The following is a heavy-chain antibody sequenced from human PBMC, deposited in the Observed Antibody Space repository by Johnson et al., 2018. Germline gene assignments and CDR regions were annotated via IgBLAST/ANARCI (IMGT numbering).Heavy chain of an antibody. D-gene: IGHD1-1*01. CDR2: ISHDGSNK. J-gene: IGHJ6*02. V-gene: IGHV3-30*18. CDR1: GFTFSSYG. CDR3: AKATQRAYYYYYGMDV. Sequence: QVQLVQSGGGVVQPGRSLRLSCVASGFTFSSYGMHWVRQAPGKGLEWVAVISHDGSNKYYADSVKGRFTISSDNSKNTLYLQMNSLRAEDTAVYYCAKATQRAYYYYYGMDVWGQGTTVTVSS.